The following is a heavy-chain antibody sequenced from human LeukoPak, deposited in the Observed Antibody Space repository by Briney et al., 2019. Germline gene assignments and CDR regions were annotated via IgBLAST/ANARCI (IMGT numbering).Heavy chain of an antibody. J-gene: IGHJ6*03. CDR3: ARALSYYYYMDV. Sequence: GGSLRLSCAASGFTFSSYSMNWVRQAPGKGLEWVSVIYSGGSTYYADSVKGRFTISRDNSKNTLYLQMNSLRAEDTAVYYCARALSYYYYMDVWGKGTTVTISS. CDR2: IYSGGST. V-gene: IGHV3-66*01. CDR1: GFTFSSYS.